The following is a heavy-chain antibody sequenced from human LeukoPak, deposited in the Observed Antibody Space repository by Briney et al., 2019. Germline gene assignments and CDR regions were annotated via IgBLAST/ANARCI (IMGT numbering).Heavy chain of an antibody. CDR2: INHSGST. V-gene: IGHV4-34*01. CDR1: GGSFSGYY. J-gene: IGHJ4*02. D-gene: IGHD2-15*01. CDR3: ASGYCSGGSCYQTFDY. Sequence: SETLSLTCAVYGGSFSGYYWSWIRQPPGKGLEWIGEINHSGSTNYNPSLKSRVTISVDTSKNQFSLKLSSVTAADTAVYYCASGYCSGGSCYQTFDYWGQGTLVTASS.